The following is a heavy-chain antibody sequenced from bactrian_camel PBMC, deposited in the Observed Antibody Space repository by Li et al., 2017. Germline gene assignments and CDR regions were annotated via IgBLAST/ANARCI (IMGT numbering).Heavy chain of an antibody. V-gene: IGHV3S31*01. Sequence: VQLVESGGGSVQAGGSMRLSCAHSGYISSRHCMGWFRQAPGKAREGIAGIRRDGDEYYADSVKGRFTISQDNAKNIIYLQTSSLTPDDTAMYYCAAGTRIIVGDYCDGITNWGQGTQVTVS. CDR2: IRRDGDE. J-gene: IGHJ4*01. CDR1: GYISSRHC. D-gene: IGHD4*01. CDR3: AAGTRIIVGDYCDGITN.